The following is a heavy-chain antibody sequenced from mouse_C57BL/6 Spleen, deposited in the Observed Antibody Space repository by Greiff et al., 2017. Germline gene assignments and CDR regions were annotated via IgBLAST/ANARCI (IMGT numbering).Heavy chain of an antibody. D-gene: IGHD2-4*01. CDR3: AIYDYDEGYFDV. Sequence: VQLQQSGPVLVKPGASVKMSCKASGYTFTDYYMNWVKQSHGKSLEWIGVINPYNGGTSYNQKFKGKATLTVDKSSSTAYMELNSLTSEDSAVYYCAIYDYDEGYFDVWGTGTTVTVSS. V-gene: IGHV1-19*01. CDR2: INPYNGGT. J-gene: IGHJ1*03. CDR1: GYTFTDYY.